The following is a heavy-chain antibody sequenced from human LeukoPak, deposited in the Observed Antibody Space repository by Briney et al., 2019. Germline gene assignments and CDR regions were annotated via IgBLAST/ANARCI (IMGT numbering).Heavy chain of an antibody. Sequence: SETLSLTCTVSGGSISSGDYYWSWIRQPPGKGLEWIGYIYYSGSTYYNPSLKSRVTISVDTSKNQFSLKLSSVTAADTAVYYCAKVPPGYDASGPIDYWGQGTLVTVSS. J-gene: IGHJ4*02. D-gene: IGHD3-22*01. CDR1: GGSISSGDYY. V-gene: IGHV4-30-4*01. CDR2: IYYSGST. CDR3: AKVPPGYDASGPIDY.